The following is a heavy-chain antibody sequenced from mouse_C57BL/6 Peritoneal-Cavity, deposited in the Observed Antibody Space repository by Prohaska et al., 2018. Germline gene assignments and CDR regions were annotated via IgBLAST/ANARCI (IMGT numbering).Heavy chain of an antibody. CDR1: GYTFSSYW. CDR2: IYPSDSET. J-gene: IGHJ2*01. CDR3: ARWGTTVGHY. Sequence: QVQLQQPVPELVRPGSSVKLSCKASGYTFSSYWTAGVKQRPGQGLEWIGNIYPSDSETHYNQKFKDKATFTVYKSASTAYMQLSSLTSEDSAVYYCARWGTTVGHYWGQGTTLTVSS. V-gene: IGHV1-61*01. D-gene: IGHD1-1*01.